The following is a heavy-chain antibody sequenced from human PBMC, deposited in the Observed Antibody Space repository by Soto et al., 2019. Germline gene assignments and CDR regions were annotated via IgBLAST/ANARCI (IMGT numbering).Heavy chain of an antibody. CDR3: ARGLNAFDI. V-gene: IGHV3-74*01. CDR2: INNDGSST. J-gene: IGHJ3*02. Sequence: EVQLVESGGGLVQPGGSLRLACAASGFTFGSYWMHWVRQVPGKGLVWVSRINNDGSSTTYADSVKGRFTISRDNAKNMLYLQMSSLRNGDTAVYYCARGLNAFDIWGQGTMVTVSS. CDR1: GFTFGSYW.